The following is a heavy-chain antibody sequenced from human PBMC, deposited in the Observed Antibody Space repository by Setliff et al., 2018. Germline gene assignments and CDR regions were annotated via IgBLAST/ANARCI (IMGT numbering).Heavy chain of an antibody. CDR2: IYYSGST. D-gene: IGHD3-22*01. CDR3: ARGRLHYYDSSGYSY. CDR1: GYSISSGYY. V-gene: IGHV4-38-2*02. Sequence: PSETLSLTCTVSGYSISSGYYWGWIRQPPGKGLEWIGSIYYSGSTNYNPSPKSRVTISVDTSKNQFSLKLSSVTAADTAVYYCARGRLHYYDSSGYSYWGQGTLVTVSS. J-gene: IGHJ4*02.